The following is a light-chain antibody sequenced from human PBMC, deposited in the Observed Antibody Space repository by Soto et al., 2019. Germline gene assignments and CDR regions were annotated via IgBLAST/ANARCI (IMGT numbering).Light chain of an antibody. J-gene: IGKJ1*01. V-gene: IGKV3-11*01. CDR1: QSVHTF. Sequence: EIVLTQSPDTLSLSPGEGASLSCRASQSVHTFLAWYQQKPGQAPRLLIYGASTRATGVPARFSGSGSGTDFTLTISSLEPEDFAVYYCQQRSNWPRTFGQGTKVDIK. CDR3: QQRSNWPRT. CDR2: GAS.